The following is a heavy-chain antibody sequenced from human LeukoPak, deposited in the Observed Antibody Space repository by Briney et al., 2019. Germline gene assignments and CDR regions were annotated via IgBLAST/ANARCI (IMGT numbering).Heavy chain of an antibody. Sequence: GGSLRLSCAASGFTVSSHDMSWVRQAPGKGLEWVSVIYMGGNTFYADSVKGRFTISRHTSKNTLYLQMNSLRAEDTAVYYCARVGDEVAYTRGYLDYWGQGTLVTVSS. V-gene: IGHV3-53*04. J-gene: IGHJ4*02. CDR1: GFTVSSHD. D-gene: IGHD3-16*01. CDR2: IYMGGNT. CDR3: ARVGDEVAYTRGYLDY.